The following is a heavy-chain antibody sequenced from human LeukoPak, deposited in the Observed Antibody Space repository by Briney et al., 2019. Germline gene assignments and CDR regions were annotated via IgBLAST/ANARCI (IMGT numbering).Heavy chain of an antibody. Sequence: PGGSLRLSCAASGFTFSNAWMSWVRQAPGKGLEWVGRIKSKTDGGTTDYAAPVKGRFTISRDDSKNTLYLQMNSLKTDDTAVYYCTTFTFVVVPAAIVNWFDPWGQGTLVTVSS. D-gene: IGHD2-2*01. CDR1: GFTFSNAW. CDR3: TTFTFVVVPAAIVNWFDP. V-gene: IGHV3-15*01. J-gene: IGHJ5*02. CDR2: IKSKTDGGTT.